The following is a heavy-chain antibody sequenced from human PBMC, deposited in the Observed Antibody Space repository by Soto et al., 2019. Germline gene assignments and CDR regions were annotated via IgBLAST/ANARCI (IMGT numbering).Heavy chain of an antibody. D-gene: IGHD6-13*01. Sequence: QVQLVQSGAELKKPGSSVKVSCKASGGTFSSYAISWVRQAPGQGLEWMGGIIPIFGTANYAQKFQGRVTITADESTSTAYMELSSLKSEDKAVYYYARGIAAAQCDFYAMDVWGQGTTVTVSS. V-gene: IGHV1-69*12. J-gene: IGHJ6*02. CDR3: ARGIAAAQCDFYAMDV. CDR1: GGTFSSYA. CDR2: IIPIFGTA.